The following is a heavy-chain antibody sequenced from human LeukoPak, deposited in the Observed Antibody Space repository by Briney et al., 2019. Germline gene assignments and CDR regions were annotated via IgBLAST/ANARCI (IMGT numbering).Heavy chain of an antibody. Sequence: ASVKVSCKASGYTFTGYYMHWVRQAPGQGLEWMGWINPNSGGTNYAQKFQGRVTMTRDTSISTAYMELSRLRSDDMAVYCCARAVSSGWYGGYFDYWGQGTLVTVSS. CDR1: GYTFTGYY. J-gene: IGHJ4*02. CDR2: INPNSGGT. V-gene: IGHV1-2*02. D-gene: IGHD6-19*01. CDR3: ARAVSSGWYGGYFDY.